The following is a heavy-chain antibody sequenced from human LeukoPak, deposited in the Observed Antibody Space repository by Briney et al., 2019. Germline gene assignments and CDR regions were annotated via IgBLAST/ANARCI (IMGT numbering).Heavy chain of an antibody. J-gene: IGHJ4*02. CDR1: GGTFNNSA. CDR3: ASDFLGYCSGGSCYRGGFYFDY. Sequence: SVKVSCKTSGGTFNNSAISWVRQAPGQGLEWLGGIMPLFGTAGYAQKFQGRVTITTDESTSAAYMELSSLRSEDTAVYYCASDFLGYCSGGSCYRGGFYFDYWGQGTLVTVSS. D-gene: IGHD2-15*01. V-gene: IGHV1-69*05. CDR2: IMPLFGTA.